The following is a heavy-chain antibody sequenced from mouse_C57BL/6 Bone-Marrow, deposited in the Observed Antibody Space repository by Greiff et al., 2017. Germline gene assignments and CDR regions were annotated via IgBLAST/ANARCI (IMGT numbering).Heavy chain of an antibody. V-gene: IGHV1-4*01. CDR2: INPSSGYT. CDR3: ARYGVYGTDCYFDV. J-gene: IGHJ1*03. D-gene: IGHD1-1*01. CDR1: GYTFTSYT. Sequence: QVQLQQSGAELARPGASVKMSCKASGYTFTSYTMHWVKQRPGQGLEWIGYINPSSGYTKYNQKFKGKATLTADKSSSTAYMQLGSLTSEDSAVYYCARYGVYGTDCYFDVWGTGTTVTVSS.